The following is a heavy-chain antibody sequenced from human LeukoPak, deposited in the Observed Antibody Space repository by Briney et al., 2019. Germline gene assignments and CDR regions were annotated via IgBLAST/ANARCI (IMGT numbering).Heavy chain of an antibody. Sequence: GGSLRLSCAASGFTFSDHYMDWVRQAPGKGLEWVGRTRNKANSYTTEYAASVKGRFTISRDDSKSIAYLQMNSLKTEDTAVYYCTRESLGGYYGSGSPYYFDYWGQGTLVTVSS. CDR2: TRNKANSYTT. D-gene: IGHD3-10*01. CDR3: TRESLGGYYGSGSPYYFDY. CDR1: GFTFSDHY. J-gene: IGHJ4*02. V-gene: IGHV3-72*01.